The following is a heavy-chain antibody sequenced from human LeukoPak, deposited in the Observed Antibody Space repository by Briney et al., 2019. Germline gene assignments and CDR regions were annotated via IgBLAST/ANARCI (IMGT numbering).Heavy chain of an antibody. D-gene: IGHD1-20*01. CDR3: STLTSRGLSDS. J-gene: IGHJ4*02. CDR1: GFTFTNAW. Sequence: GGSLRLSCAASGFTFTNAWMNWVRQAPGKGLEWVGRIKSKADGETVDYAAPVKGRFTFSRDDSKNMLYPQMNSLKSEDTAVYYCSTLTSRGLSDSWGQGTLVTVSS. CDR2: IKSKADGETV. V-gene: IGHV3-15*07.